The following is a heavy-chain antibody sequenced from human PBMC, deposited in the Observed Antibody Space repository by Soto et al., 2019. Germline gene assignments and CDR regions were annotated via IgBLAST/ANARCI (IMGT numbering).Heavy chain of an antibody. V-gene: IGHV4-39*01. CDR1: GGSISSSSYY. J-gene: IGHJ4*02. Sequence: SETLSLTCTVSGGSISSSSYYWGWIRQPPGKGLEWIGSIYYSGSTYYNPSLKSRVTISVDTSKNQFSLKLSSVTAADTAVYYCARHEFYYDYIWGSYRYDYFDYWGQGTLVTVSS. CDR3: ARHEFYYDYIWGSYRYDYFDY. D-gene: IGHD3-16*02. CDR2: IYYSGST.